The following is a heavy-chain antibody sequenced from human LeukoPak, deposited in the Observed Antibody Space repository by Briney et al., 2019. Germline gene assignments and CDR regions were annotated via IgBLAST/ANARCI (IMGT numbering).Heavy chain of an antibody. CDR1: GFTFSSYA. V-gene: IGHV3-30-3*01. Sequence: GGSLRLSCAASGFTFSSYAMRWVRQAPGKGLEGVAVISYDGSNKYYADSVKGRFTISRDNSKNTLYLQMNSLRAEDTAVYYCARGYGVTDYWGQGTLVTVSS. CDR3: ARGYGVTDY. D-gene: IGHD4-17*01. J-gene: IGHJ4*02. CDR2: ISYDGSNK.